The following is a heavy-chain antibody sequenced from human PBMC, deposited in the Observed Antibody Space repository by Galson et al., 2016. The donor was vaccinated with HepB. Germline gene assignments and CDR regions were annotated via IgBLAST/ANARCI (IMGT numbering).Heavy chain of an antibody. Sequence: SLRLSCAASGFTFNTYGMHWVRQAPGKGLEWVAVIWYDGSNKYYADSVKGRFTISRDNSKNTLYLQMNGLRAEDTAVYYCAKVGWREYDGYWGQGTLVTVSS. D-gene: IGHD3-10*01. CDR3: AKVGWREYDGY. CDR2: IWYDGSNK. CDR1: GFTFNTYG. J-gene: IGHJ4*02. V-gene: IGHV3-33*06.